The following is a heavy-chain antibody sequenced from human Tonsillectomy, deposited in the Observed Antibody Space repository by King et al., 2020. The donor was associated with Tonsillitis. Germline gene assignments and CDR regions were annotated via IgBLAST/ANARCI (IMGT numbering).Heavy chain of an antibody. CDR2: ISVIGTT. D-gene: IGHD2-21*01. V-gene: IGHV3-23*04. J-gene: IGHJ3*02. Sequence: VQLVESGGGLVQPGGSLRLSCAASGFAFNSYVMSWVRQAPGKGLEWVSGISVIGTTYYAASAKGRFSISRDNSNSTLDLQMSSLRVEDTAVYYCAKVWRWLIRGPDAFDMWGQGTMVTVSS. CDR1: GFAFNSYV. CDR3: AKVWRWLIRGPDAFDM.